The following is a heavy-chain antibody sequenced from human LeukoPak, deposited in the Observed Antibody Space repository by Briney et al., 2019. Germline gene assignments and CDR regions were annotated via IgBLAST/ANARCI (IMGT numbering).Heavy chain of an antibody. CDR1: GFTFSSYG. CDR2: ISASGAAT. V-gene: IGHV3-23*01. Sequence: PGRSLRLSCAASGFTFSSYGMHWIRQAPGKGLEWVSGISASGAATYYADSVKGGFTISRDSFKNTLYLHMNSLRAEDTALYYCAKTPSSGAGSVCDSWGQGTLVTVSS. D-gene: IGHD3-10*01. J-gene: IGHJ4*02. CDR3: AKTPSSGAGSVCDS.